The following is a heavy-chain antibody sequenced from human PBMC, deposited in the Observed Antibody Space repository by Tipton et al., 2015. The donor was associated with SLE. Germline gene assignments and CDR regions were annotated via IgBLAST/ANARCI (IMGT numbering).Heavy chain of an antibody. CDR2: IYYSGSI. CDR1: GGSISSHY. V-gene: IGHV4-59*11. J-gene: IGHJ4*02. CDR3: ARDWPNTAMVLDY. Sequence: TLSLTCTVSGGSISSHYWSWIRQPPGKGLEWIGYIYYSGSINYNSSLKSRVTISVDTSKNQFSLKLSSVTAADTAVYYCARDWPNTAMVLDYWGQGTLVTVSS. D-gene: IGHD5-18*01.